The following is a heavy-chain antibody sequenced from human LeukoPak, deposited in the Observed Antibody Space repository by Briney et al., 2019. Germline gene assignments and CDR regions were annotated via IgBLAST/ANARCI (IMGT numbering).Heavy chain of an antibody. J-gene: IGHJ6*03. CDR3: ARARYDILTGYPYYYYYMDV. CDR2: IYYSGST. D-gene: IGHD3-9*01. CDR1: GFTFSDHY. Sequence: GSLRLSCAASGFTFSDHYMDWVRQAPGKGLEWIGSIYYSGSTYYNPSLKSRVTISVDTSKNQFSLKLSSVTAADTAVYYCARARYDILTGYPYYYYYMDVWGKGTTVTVSS. V-gene: IGHV4-38-2*01.